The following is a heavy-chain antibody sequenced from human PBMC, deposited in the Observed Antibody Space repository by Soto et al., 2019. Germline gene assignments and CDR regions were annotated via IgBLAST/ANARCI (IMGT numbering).Heavy chain of an antibody. D-gene: IGHD2-15*01. CDR3: ARDCSGGSCPDLG. CDR1: GGSISSGGYY. Sequence: QVQLQESGPGLVKPSQTLSLTCTVSGGSISSGGYYWSWIRQHPGKGLEWIGYIYYSGSTYYNPSRKSRVTISVDTSKKQFSLKLSSVTAADTAVYYCARDCSGGSCPDLGWGQGTLVTVSS. CDR2: IYYSGST. J-gene: IGHJ4*02. V-gene: IGHV4-31*03.